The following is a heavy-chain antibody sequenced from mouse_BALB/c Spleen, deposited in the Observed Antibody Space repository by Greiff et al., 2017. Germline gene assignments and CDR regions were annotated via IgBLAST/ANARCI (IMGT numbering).Heavy chain of an antibody. CDR2: ISSGSSTI. D-gene: IGHD2-14*01. Sequence: EVKLVESGGGLVQPGGSRKLSCAASGFTFSSFGMHWVRQAPEKGLEWVAYISSGSSTIYYADTVKGRFTISRDNPKNTLFLQMTSLRSEDTAMYYCASLRGYGDAMDYWGQGTSVTVSS. V-gene: IGHV5-17*02. CDR1: GFTFSSFG. CDR3: ASLRGYGDAMDY. J-gene: IGHJ4*01.